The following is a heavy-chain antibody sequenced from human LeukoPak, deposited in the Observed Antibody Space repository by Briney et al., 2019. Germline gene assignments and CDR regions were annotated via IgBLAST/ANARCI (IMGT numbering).Heavy chain of an antibody. J-gene: IGHJ4*02. D-gene: IGHD3-10*01. CDR3: ARAPYYYGSGCYFDY. CDR1: GGSFSGYY. CDR2: IKHSGST. V-gene: IGHV4-34*01. Sequence: PSETLSLTCAVYGGSFSGYYWSWIRQPPGKGLEWIGEIKHSGSTDYNPSLKSRVTISVDTSKNQFSLKLSSVTAADTAVYYCARAPYYYGSGCYFDYWGQGILVTVSS.